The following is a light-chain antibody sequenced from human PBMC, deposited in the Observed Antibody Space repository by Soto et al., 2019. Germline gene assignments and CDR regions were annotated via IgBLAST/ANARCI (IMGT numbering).Light chain of an antibody. J-gene: IGLJ1*01. CDR3: SSYTTSSTLV. V-gene: IGLV2-14*01. CDR2: EVS. CDR1: SSDVGGYNY. Sequence: QSVLTQPASVSGSPGQSITISCTGTSSDVGGYNYVSWYQQHPDKAPKLMIYEVSNRPSGVSNRFSGSKSGNTASLTISGLQAEDDADYYCSSYTTSSTLVFGTGTKFIAL.